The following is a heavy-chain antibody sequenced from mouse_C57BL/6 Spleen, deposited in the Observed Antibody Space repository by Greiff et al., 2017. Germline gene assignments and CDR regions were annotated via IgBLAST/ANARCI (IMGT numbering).Heavy chain of an antibody. CDR1: GYTFTSYW. V-gene: IGHV1-64*01. D-gene: IGHD3-2*02. CDR3: ARHPTRLYYYAMYY. Sequence: QVQLQQPGAELVKPGASVKLSCKASGYTFTSYWMHWVKQRPGQGLEWIGMIHPNSGSTNYNEKFKSKATLTVDKSSSTAYMQLSSLTSEDSAVYYSARHPTRLYYYAMYYWGQGTSVTVSS. CDR2: IHPNSGST. J-gene: IGHJ4*01.